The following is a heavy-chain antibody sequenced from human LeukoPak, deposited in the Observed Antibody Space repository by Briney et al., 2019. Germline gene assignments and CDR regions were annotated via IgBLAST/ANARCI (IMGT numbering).Heavy chain of an antibody. J-gene: IGHJ6*03. Sequence: VASVKVSCKASGYTFTSYYMHWVRQAPGQGLEWMGIINPSGGSTSYAQKFQGRVTITADESTSTAYMELSSLRSEDTAVYYCARNDITMVRGVILWDYYYYMDVWGKGTTVTISS. D-gene: IGHD3-10*01. CDR1: GYTFTSYY. CDR3: ARNDITMVRGVILWDYYYYMDV. CDR2: INPSGGST. V-gene: IGHV1-46*01.